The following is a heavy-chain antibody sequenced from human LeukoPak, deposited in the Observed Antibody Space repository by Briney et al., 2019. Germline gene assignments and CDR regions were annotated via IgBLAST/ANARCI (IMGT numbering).Heavy chain of an antibody. J-gene: IGHJ4*02. CDR3: ARRAAAAGTGIGY. CDR2: INHSGST. V-gene: IGHV4-34*01. Sequence: SETLSLTCTVYGGSFSGYYWSWIRQPPGKGLEWIGEINHSGSTNYNPSLKSRVTISVDTSKNQFSLKLSSVTAADTAVYYCARRAAAAGTGIGYWGQGTLVTVSS. CDR1: GGSFSGYY. D-gene: IGHD6-13*01.